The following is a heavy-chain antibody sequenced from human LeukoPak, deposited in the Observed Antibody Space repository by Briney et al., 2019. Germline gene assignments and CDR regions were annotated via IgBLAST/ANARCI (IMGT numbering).Heavy chain of an antibody. V-gene: IGHV3-21*01. CDR1: GFTFSS. J-gene: IGHJ4*02. CDR3: ARDLMGWDLHYFDY. Sequence: GGSLRLSCVASGFTFSSMNWVRQAPGKGLEWVSSISSSSSYIYYTDSVKGRFTISRDNAKKSLYLQMHSLRAEDTAVYYCARDLMGWDLHYFDYWGQGTLVTVSS. D-gene: IGHD1-26*01. CDR2: ISSSSSYI.